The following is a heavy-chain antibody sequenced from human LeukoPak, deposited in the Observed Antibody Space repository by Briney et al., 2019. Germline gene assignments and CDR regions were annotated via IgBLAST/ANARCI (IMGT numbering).Heavy chain of an antibody. V-gene: IGHV3-30*18. J-gene: IGHJ4*02. CDR3: AKGPLRGTAAAIDY. Sequence: GGSLRLSCAPSGFTFSRHGMHWVRQAPGKGLEWMAAVSSDGSSEFYVHSVRGRFTISRDSSKNTLFLQMNSLRAEDTAMYYCAKGPLRGTAAAIDYWGQGTLVTVSS. D-gene: IGHD2-2*01. CDR2: VSSDGSSE. CDR1: GFTFSRHG.